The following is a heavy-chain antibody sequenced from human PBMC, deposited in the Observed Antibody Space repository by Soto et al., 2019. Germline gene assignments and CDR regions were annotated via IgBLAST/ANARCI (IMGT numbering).Heavy chain of an antibody. CDR3: ARGPGGQQLVQFDY. D-gene: IGHD6-13*01. CDR1: GGSVSSGSYY. J-gene: IGHJ4*02. Sequence: SETLSLTCTVSGGSVSSGSYYWSWIRQPPGKGLEWIGYIYYSGSTNYNPSLKSRVTISVDTSKNQFSLKLSSVTAADTAVYYCARGPGGQQLVQFDYWGQGTLVTVSS. CDR2: IYYSGST. V-gene: IGHV4-61*01.